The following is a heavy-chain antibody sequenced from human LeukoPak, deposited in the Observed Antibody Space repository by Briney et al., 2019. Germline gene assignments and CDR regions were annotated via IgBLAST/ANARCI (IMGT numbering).Heavy chain of an antibody. D-gene: IGHD1/OR15-1a*01. CDR1: GFTFSSYA. J-gene: IGHJ4*02. V-gene: IGHV3-23*01. Sequence: GGSLRLSCAASGFTFSSYAMTWVRQAPGKGLEWVSAISGSGYNSYYADSVKGRFTISRDNSKNTLFLQMGSLRAEDMAVYYCARDWEGTGLDYWGQGTLVTVSS. CDR2: ISGSGYNS. CDR3: ARDWEGTGLDY.